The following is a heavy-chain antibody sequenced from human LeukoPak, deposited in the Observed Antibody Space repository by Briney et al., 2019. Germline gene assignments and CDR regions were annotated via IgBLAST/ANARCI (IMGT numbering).Heavy chain of an antibody. D-gene: IGHD1-26*01. CDR1: GGSFSGYY. Sequence: SETLSLTCAVYGGSFSGYYWSWIRQPPGKGLEWIGSIYYSGSTYYNPSLKSRVTISVDTSKNQFSLKLSSVTAADTAVYYCARREKWFDPWGQGTLVTVSS. J-gene: IGHJ5*02. CDR3: ARREKWFDP. V-gene: IGHV4-34*01. CDR2: IYYSGST.